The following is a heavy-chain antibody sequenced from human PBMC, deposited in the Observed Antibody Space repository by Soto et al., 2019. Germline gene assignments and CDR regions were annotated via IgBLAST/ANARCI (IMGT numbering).Heavy chain of an antibody. V-gene: IGHV3-23*01. Sequence: EVQMLESGGGLVQPGGSLRLSCAASGFTISRYGMAWVRQAPGKGLEWVAALSYNSDETHYAASVRGRFTISRDNAQNTLILQMNSLRAEDTALYYCAKRSGDKSGWFDYWGQGTLVTVSS. CDR3: AKRSGDKSGWFDY. CDR2: LSYNSDET. D-gene: IGHD6-19*01. CDR1: GFTISRYG. J-gene: IGHJ4*02.